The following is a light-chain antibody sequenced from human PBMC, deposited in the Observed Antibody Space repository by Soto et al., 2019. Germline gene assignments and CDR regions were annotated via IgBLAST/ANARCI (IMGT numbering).Light chain of an antibody. J-gene: IGKJ4*01. CDR3: QRLTTYPRLT. Sequence: DIQLTQSPSFLSASVGVRVTITCRASQGMSSYLAWYQQKPGKAPKLLIYAASTLQSGVPSRFSGSGSGTDFTLTISSLQPEDFATYYCQRLTTYPRLTFGGGTKVEIK. CDR2: AAS. CDR1: QGMSSY. V-gene: IGKV1-9*01.